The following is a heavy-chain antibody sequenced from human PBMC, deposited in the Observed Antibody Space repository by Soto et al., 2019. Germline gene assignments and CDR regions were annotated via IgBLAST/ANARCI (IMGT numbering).Heavy chain of an antibody. V-gene: IGHV1-58*01. CDR2: IVVGSGNT. CDR1: GFTFTSSA. CDR3: ATGQLGGGYFDY. Sequence: SVKVSCKSSGFTFTSSAVQWVLQARGQRLEWIGWIVVGSGNTNYAQKFQERVTITRDMSTSTAYMELSSLRSEDTAVYYCATGQLGGGYFDYWGQGTLVTVSS. D-gene: IGHD7-27*01. J-gene: IGHJ4*02.